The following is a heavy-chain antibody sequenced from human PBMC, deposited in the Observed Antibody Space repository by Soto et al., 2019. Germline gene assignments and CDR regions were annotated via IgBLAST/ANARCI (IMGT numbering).Heavy chain of an antibody. CDR2: INHSGST. CDR1: GGSLSRYY. V-gene: IGHV4-34*01. CDR3: ARTYSSGWSFDY. Sequence: SETLSLTCTVSGGSLSRYYWSWMRRPPGKGLEWIGEINHSGSTNYNPSLKSRVTISVDTSKNQFSLKLSSVTAADTAVYYCARTYSSGWSFDYWGQGTLVTVSS. D-gene: IGHD6-19*01. J-gene: IGHJ4*02.